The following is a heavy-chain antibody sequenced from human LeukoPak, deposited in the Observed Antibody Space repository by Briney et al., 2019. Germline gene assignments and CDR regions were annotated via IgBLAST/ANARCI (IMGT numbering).Heavy chain of an antibody. D-gene: IGHD4-17*01. CDR2: IYYSGST. V-gene: IGHV4-59*01. CDR1: GGSISSYY. CDR3: ARARGNTVTTFAA. J-gene: IGHJ4*02. Sequence: SETLSLTCTVSGGSISSYYWSWIRQPSGKGLEWIGYIYYSGSTNYNPSLKSRVTISVDTSKNQFSLKLSSVTAADTAVYYCARARGNTVTTFAAWGQGTLVTVSS.